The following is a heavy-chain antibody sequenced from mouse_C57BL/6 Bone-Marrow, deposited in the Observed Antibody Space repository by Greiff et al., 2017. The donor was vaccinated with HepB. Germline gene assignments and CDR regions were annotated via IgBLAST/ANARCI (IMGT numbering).Heavy chain of an antibody. CDR3: ARHRKGYGDYFDY. D-gene: IGHD3-2*02. CDR2: IWSDGST. J-gene: IGHJ2*01. V-gene: IGHV2-6-1*01. CDR1: GFSLTSYG. Sequence: VKVEESGPGLVAPSQSLSITCTVSGFSLTSYGVHWVRQPPGKGLEWLVVIWSDGSTTYNSALKSRLSISKDNSKSQVFLKMNSLQTDDTAMYYCARHRKGYGDYFDYWGQGTTLTVSS.